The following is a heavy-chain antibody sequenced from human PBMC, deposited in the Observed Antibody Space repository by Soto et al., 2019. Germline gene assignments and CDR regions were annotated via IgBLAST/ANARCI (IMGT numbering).Heavy chain of an antibody. J-gene: IGHJ5*02. V-gene: IGHV3-23*01. CDR3: ARPGIPAANGGWLDT. D-gene: IGHD2-2*01. Sequence: EVQLLESGGGLVQPGGSLRLSCAASGFTFSSYAMSWVRQAPGKGLEWVSAISGSGGSTYYADSVKGRFTISRDNSKNSLFLQMNSLRAEDTAVYYCARPGIPAANGGWLDTWGQGTLVTVSS. CDR1: GFTFSSYA. CDR2: ISGSGGST.